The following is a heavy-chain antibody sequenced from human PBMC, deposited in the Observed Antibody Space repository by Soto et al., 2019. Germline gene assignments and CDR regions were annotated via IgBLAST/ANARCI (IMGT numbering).Heavy chain of an antibody. J-gene: IGHJ4*02. V-gene: IGHV3-21*01. CDR2: ISSSSSYI. CDR3: APRGRDSSGYWPDY. D-gene: IGHD3-22*01. CDR1: GFIFSSYA. Sequence: EVQLVESGGGLVQPGGSLRLSCSVSGFIFSSYAMHWVRQAPGKGLEWVSSISSSSSYIYYADSVKGRFTISRDNAKNSLYLQMNSLRAEDTAVYYCAPRGRDSSGYWPDYWGQGTLVTVSS.